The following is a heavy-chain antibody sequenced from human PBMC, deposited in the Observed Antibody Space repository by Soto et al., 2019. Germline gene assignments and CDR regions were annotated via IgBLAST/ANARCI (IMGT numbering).Heavy chain of an antibody. D-gene: IGHD3-22*01. CDR2: LSGSGSGS. CDR3: AKAPISLDGSGYYFASFDY. V-gene: IGHV3-23*01. Sequence: GGSLRLSSAASGFTFSRYAMNWVRQAPGRGLEGVSTLSGSGSGSYYPDSLRGRFTISRDNSKNTLYLQMNNLRAEDTAVYYCAKAPISLDGSGYYFASFDYWGHGTRVTVSS. CDR1: GFTFSRYA. J-gene: IGHJ4*01.